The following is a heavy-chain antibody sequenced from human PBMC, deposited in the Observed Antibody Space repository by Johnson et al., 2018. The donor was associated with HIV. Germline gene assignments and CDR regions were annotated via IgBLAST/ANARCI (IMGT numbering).Heavy chain of an antibody. CDR3: ARRGYSSSGGAFDI. CDR2: ISYDGSNK. CDR1: EFTFSSYA. V-gene: IGHV3-30-3*01. D-gene: IGHD6-6*01. Sequence: QVQLVESGGGVVQPGRSLRLSCAASEFTFSSYAMHWVRQAPGKGLEWVAVISYDGSNKYYADSVKGRFTISRDNSKNTLYLQMNSLRAEDTAVYYCARRGYSSSGGAFDIWGKGTMVTVSS. J-gene: IGHJ3*02.